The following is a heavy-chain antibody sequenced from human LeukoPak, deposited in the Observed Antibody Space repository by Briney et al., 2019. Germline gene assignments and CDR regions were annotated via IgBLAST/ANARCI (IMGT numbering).Heavy chain of an antibody. CDR2: ISGSGGST. J-gene: IGHJ4*02. CDR3: ARAKSAGYYSDF. V-gene: IGHV3-23*01. CDR1: GFTFSSYA. Sequence: GGSLRLSCAASGFTFSSYAMSWVRQAPGKGLEWVSAISGSGGSTYSADSVKGRFTISRDNSKNTLYLQMNSLRAEDTAVYYCARAKSAGYYSDFWGQGTLVSVSS.